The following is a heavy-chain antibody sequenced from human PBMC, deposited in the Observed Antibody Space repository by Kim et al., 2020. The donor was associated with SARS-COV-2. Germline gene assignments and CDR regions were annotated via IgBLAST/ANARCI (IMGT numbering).Heavy chain of an antibody. CDR3: AIYYYGSGSFFDY. V-gene: IGHV7-4-1*02. Sequence: YAQGFTGRFVFSLDTSVSTAYLQISSLKAEDTAVYYCAIYYYGSGSFFDYWGQGTLVTVSS. D-gene: IGHD3-10*01. J-gene: IGHJ4*02.